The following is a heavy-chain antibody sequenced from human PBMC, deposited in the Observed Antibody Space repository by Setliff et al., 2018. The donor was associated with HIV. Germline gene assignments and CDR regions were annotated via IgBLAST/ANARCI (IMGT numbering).Heavy chain of an antibody. D-gene: IGHD1-26*01. J-gene: IGHJ4*02. CDR3: ARGGSIVGASLYYFDY. Sequence: ASVKVSCKASGYTFTSYGISWVRQAPGQGLEWMGWISAYNGNTNYAQKLQGRVTMTTDTSTSTAYMELRSLRADDTAVYYCARGGSIVGASLYYFDYWGQGTLVTVSS. CDR2: ISAYNGNT. V-gene: IGHV1-18*01. CDR1: GYTFTSYG.